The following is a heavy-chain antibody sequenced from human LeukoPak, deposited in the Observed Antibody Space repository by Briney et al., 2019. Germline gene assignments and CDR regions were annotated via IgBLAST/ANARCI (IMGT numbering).Heavy chain of an antibody. Sequence: PSETLSLTCAVYGGSFSGYYWSWIRQPPGKGLEWIGEINHSGSTNYNPSLKSRVTISVDTSKNQFSLKLSSVTAADTAVYYCARGPYYDLWSGYYTPFDYWGQGTLVTVSS. J-gene: IGHJ4*02. CDR3: ARGPYYDLWSGYYTPFDY. CDR2: INHSGST. V-gene: IGHV4-34*01. D-gene: IGHD3-3*01. CDR1: GGSFSGYY.